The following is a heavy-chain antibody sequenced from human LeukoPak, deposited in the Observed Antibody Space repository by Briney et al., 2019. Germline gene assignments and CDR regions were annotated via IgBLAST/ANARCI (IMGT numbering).Heavy chain of an antibody. D-gene: IGHD6-6*01. CDR1: GFTFSDYY. CDR3: AKDMSYSTSSGFDF. V-gene: IGHV3-11*01. Sequence: PGGSLRLSCAASGFTFSDYYMSWIRQAPGKGLEWVSYISSSGSTIYYADSVKGRFTISRDNAKNSLYLQMNSLRAEDTALYYCAKDMSYSTSSGFDFWGQGTLVTVSS. CDR2: ISSSGSTI. J-gene: IGHJ4*02.